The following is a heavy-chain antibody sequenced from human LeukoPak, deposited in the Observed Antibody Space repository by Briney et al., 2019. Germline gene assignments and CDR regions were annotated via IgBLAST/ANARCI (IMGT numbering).Heavy chain of an antibody. V-gene: IGHV4-4*07. J-gene: IGHJ5*02. CDR1: GGSISSYY. CDR2: IYTSGST. CDR3: ARTFPIYGSRSYPFDP. Sequence: SETLSLTCTVSGGSISSYYWSWIRQPAGEGLEWVGHIYTSGSTNYNPSLKSRVTISVDTSKNQFSLKLSSVTAADTAVYYCARTFPIYGSRSYPFDPWGQGTLVTVSS. D-gene: IGHD3-10*01.